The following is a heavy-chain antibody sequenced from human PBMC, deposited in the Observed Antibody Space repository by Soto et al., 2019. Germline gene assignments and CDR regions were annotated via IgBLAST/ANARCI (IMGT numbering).Heavy chain of an antibody. CDR3: ARDFAITMIVVVITTPDY. D-gene: IGHD3-22*01. V-gene: IGHV3-30-3*01. CDR1: GFTFSSYA. CDR2: ISYDGSNK. J-gene: IGHJ4*02. Sequence: GGSLRLSCAASGFTFSSYAMHWVRQAPGKGLEWVAVISYDGSNKYYADSVKGRFTISRDNSKNTLYLQMNSLRAEDTAVYYCARDFAITMIVVVITTPDYWGQGTLLTVSS.